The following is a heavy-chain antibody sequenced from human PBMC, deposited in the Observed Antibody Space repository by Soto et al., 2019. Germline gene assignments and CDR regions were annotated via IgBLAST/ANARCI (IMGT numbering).Heavy chain of an antibody. V-gene: IGHV4-61*01. CDR1: GGSVSSGSYD. Sequence: QVQLQESGPGLVKPSETLYLSCAVSGGSVSSGSYDWSWIRQPPGKGLEWIGFIYYSGNTNYNPSLKSRVTISVDTSKNQFSLRLCSVTAADTAVYYSARGNYLTPYLFDYWGQGTPVTVSS. CDR3: ARGNYLTPYLFDY. CDR2: IYYSGNT. J-gene: IGHJ4*02. D-gene: IGHD2-2*02.